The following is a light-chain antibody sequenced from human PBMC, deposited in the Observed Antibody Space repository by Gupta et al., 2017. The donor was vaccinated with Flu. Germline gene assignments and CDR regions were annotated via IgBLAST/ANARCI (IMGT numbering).Light chain of an antibody. V-gene: IGKV1-5*03. CDR2: KAS. J-gene: IGKJ1*01. CDR3: QQYNTGSTQT. Sequence: DIQVTQSPSILSASVGDRVTITCRASQSISSWLAWYQQKTGKAPKLLIYKASSLESGVPSRFSGSASGTVFTLTISSLQPDDFATFYYQQYNTGSTQTFGQGTKVEIK. CDR1: QSISSW.